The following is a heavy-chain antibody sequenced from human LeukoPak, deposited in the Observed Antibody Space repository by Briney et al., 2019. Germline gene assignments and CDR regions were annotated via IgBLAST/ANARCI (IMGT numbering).Heavy chain of an antibody. D-gene: IGHD6-6*01. Sequence: GESLKISCQGSGYNFTRYWIAWVRQMPGKGLEWMGVIYPGDSDTRYTPSLQGQVTISADKSVNTAYLLWGSLKASDTAMYYCARSGSYSRSSAGVYWGQGTLVTVSS. CDR1: GYNFTRYW. CDR2: IYPGDSDT. V-gene: IGHV5-51*01. J-gene: IGHJ4*02. CDR3: ARSGSYSRSSAGVY.